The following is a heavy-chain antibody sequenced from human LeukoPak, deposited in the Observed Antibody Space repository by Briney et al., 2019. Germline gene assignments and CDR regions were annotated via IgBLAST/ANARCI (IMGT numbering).Heavy chain of an antibody. V-gene: IGHV3-74*01. D-gene: IGHD3-10*01. CDR2: INSGGSST. CDR1: GFTFSSYW. Sequence: GGSLRLSCAASGFTFSSYWMHWVRQAPGKGLVWVSRINSGGSSTSYADSVKGRFTISRDNAKNTLYLRMNSLRAEDTAVYYCARGPPYGSGSYYPGDYWGQGTLVTVSS. CDR3: ARGPPYGSGSYYPGDY. J-gene: IGHJ4*02.